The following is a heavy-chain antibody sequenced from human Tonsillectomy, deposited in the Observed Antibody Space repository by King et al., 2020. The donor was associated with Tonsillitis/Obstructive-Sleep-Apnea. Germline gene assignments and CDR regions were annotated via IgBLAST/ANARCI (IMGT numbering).Heavy chain of an antibody. D-gene: IGHD2-2*02. CDR3: ARRYCSSTSCYNDY. CDR2: IYWDDDK. CDR1: GFSLSASRVG. V-gene: IGHV2-5*02. Sequence: ITLQESGPTLVKPPQTLTLTCNFSGFSLSASRVGVGWIRQPPGKALEWLALIYWDDDKRYSPSLKSRVTVTKDTSKDQVVLKMTNMDPVDTATYYCARRYCSSTSCYNDYWGQGTLVTVSS. J-gene: IGHJ4*02.